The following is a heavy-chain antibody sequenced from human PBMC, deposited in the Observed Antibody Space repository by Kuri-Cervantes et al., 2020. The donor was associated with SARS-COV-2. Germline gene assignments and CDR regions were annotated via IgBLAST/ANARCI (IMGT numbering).Heavy chain of an antibody. V-gene: IGHV4-61*02. CDR3: ARDLAYDNSGYAFDY. CDR1: GGSISSGSYY. Sequence: TLSLTCTLSGGSISSGSYYWSWIRQPAEKGLEWFGRIYTSGSTNYNPSLKSRVTISVDMSKNQFSLKLSSVTAADTAAYYCARDLAYDNSGYAFDYWGQGTLVTVSS. J-gene: IGHJ4*02. CDR2: IYTSGST. D-gene: IGHD3-22*01.